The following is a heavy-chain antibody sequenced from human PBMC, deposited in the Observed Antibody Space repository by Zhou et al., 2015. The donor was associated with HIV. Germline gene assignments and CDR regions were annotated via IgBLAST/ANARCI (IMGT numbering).Heavy chain of an antibody. CDR1: GFTFSSYS. D-gene: IGHD3-3*01. CDR3: ASEGVPILGPEYFQH. CDR2: IDSSSTHI. Sequence: VQLVESGGGVVQPGRSLRLSCAASGFTFSSYSMNWVRQAPGKGLEWVSSIDSSSTHIYYTDSLKGRFTISRDNAKNSLYLQMDSLRAEDTAVYFCASEGVPILGPEYFQHWGQGSLVTVSS. J-gene: IGHJ1*01. V-gene: IGHV3-21*01.